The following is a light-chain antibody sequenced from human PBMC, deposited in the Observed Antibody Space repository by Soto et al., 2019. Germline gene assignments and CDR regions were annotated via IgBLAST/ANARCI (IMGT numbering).Light chain of an antibody. CDR3: QGWDSSTDHVV. CDR2: YNS. J-gene: IGLJ2*01. CDR1: NIGSKS. Sequence: SYELTQPPSVSVATGKTARITCGGNNIGSKSVHWYQQKPGQAPVLVIYYNSDRPSGIPERFSGSNSENTATLTISWVEAGDEADYYCQGWDSSTDHVVFGGGIKLTVL. V-gene: IGLV3-21*04.